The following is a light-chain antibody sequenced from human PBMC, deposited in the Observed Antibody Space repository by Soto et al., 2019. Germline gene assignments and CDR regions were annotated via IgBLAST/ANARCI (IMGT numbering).Light chain of an antibody. J-gene: IGLJ1*01. CDR3: SAWDDSLNSRV. CDR2: RSD. Sequence: QSVLTQPPSVSGTPGQRVTISCSGSSSNIGVKTVNWYQQFPGSSPKPLIFRSDQRPSGVPDRFSGSKSGTSASLAISGLQSEDEADYYCSAWDDSLNSRVFGTGTKLTVL. V-gene: IGLV1-44*01. CDR1: SSNIGVKT.